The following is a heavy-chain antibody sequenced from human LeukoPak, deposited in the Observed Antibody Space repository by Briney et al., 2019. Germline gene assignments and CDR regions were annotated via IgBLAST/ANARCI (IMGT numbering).Heavy chain of an antibody. J-gene: IGHJ4*02. CDR1: GGSVSSGSYF. Sequence: SETLSLTCTVSGGSVSSGSYFWSWIRQPPGKGLEWIGYIYYSGSTNSNPSLKSRVTISVDASKNQFSLKLSSVTAADTAVYYCARGDNTLGYCRGGSCYSYYFDYWGQGTLVTVSS. CDR3: ARGDNTLGYCRGGSCYSYYFDY. D-gene: IGHD2-15*01. V-gene: IGHV4-61*01. CDR2: IYYSGST.